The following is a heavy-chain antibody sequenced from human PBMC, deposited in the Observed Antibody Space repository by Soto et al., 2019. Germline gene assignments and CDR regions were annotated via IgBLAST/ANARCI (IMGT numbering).Heavy chain of an antibody. J-gene: IGHJ6*02. V-gene: IGHV3-53*01. D-gene: IGHD1-26*01. CDR2: IYSGGST. Sequence: EVQLVESGGGLIQPGGSLRLSCAASGFTVSSNYMSWVRQAPGKGLEWVSVIYSGGSTYYADSVKGRFTISRDNSKNTLYLQMNSLRAEDTAVYYCAREEAVGAEYYGMDVWGQGTTVTVSS. CDR3: AREEAVGAEYYGMDV. CDR1: GFTVSSNY.